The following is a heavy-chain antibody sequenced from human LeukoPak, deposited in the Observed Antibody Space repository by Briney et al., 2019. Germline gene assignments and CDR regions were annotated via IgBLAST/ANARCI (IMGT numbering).Heavy chain of an antibody. D-gene: IGHD2-8*02. J-gene: IGHJ6*02. V-gene: IGHV5-51*01. CDR3: VRVLWTWALNYYYGMDV. CDR1: GYSFSTNW. CDR2: IYPGDSDT. Sequence: GESLKISCTGSGYSFSTNWVGWVRKIPGKGLEWLGIIYPGDSDTRYSPSFQGQVTLSADQSISTAYLQWRSLKASDTAMYYCVRVLWTWALNYYYGMDVWGQGTTVTVSS.